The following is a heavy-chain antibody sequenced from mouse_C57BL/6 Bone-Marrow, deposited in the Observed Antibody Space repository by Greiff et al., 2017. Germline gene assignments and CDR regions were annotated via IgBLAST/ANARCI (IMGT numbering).Heavy chain of an antibody. V-gene: IGHV1-54*01. D-gene: IGHD1-1*01. CDR3: ARPFITTVGYFDV. J-gene: IGHJ1*03. CDR1: GYAFTNYL. Sequence: QVQLQQSGAELVRPGTSVKVSCKASGYAFTNYLIEWVKQRPGQGLEWIGAINPGRGGTNYNEKFMGKATLTADKSSSTAYMQLSSLTSEDSAVYFWARPFITTVGYFDVWGTGTTVTGSS. CDR2: INPGRGGT.